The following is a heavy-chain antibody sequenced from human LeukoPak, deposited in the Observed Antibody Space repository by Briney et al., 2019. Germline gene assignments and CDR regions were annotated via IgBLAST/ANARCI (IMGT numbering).Heavy chain of an antibody. V-gene: IGHV3-9*01. D-gene: IGHD6-6*01. Sequence: PGRSLRLSCAASGFTFYDYAMHWVRQGPGKGLEWVSGISWNSGRIGYADSVKGRFIISRDNAKNSLYLQMNSLRSEDTAFYYCAKATYSTSPGYYFDYWGQGTLVTVSS. CDR2: ISWNSGRI. CDR1: GFTFYDYA. J-gene: IGHJ4*02. CDR3: AKATYSTSPGYYFDY.